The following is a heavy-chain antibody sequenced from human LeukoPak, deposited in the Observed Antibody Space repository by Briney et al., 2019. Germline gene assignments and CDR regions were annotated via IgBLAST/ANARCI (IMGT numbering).Heavy chain of an antibody. Sequence: PGGSLRLSCAASGFTFSDYYMSWIRQAPGKGLEWVSYISSSGSTIYYADSVKGRFTISRDNAKNSLYLQMNSLRAEDTAVYYCARDLRFGTPPAFDYWGQGTLVTVSS. CDR2: ISSSGSTI. CDR1: GFTFSDYY. V-gene: IGHV3-11*01. D-gene: IGHD3-10*01. J-gene: IGHJ4*02. CDR3: ARDLRFGTPPAFDY.